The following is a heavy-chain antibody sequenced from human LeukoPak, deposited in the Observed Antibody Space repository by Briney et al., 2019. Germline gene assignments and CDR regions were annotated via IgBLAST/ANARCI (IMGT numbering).Heavy chain of an antibody. J-gene: IGHJ5*02. CDR3: ARKKFIAAGGFGP. CDR2: IYYSGST. D-gene: IGHD6-6*01. CDR1: GGAISSYY. Sequence: PSETLSLTCTVSGGAISSYYWFWIRQPPGKGLEWIGYIYYSGSTNYNPSLKSRVTISLDTSKNQFSLKLSSVTAADTAIYYCARKKFIAAGGFGPWSQGTLVTVSS. V-gene: IGHV4-59*01.